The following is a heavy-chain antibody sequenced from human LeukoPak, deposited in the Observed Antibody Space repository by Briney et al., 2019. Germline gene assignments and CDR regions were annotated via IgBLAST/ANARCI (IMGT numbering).Heavy chain of an antibody. CDR1: GDSVSVKSDV. CDR2: TYYRSKWIN. Sequence: SQTLSLTCAISGDSVSVKSDVWNWIRQSPSRGLEWLGRTYYRSKWINDYATSVKSRIIISPDTSKNQFSLHLNSVTPEDTAVYFCVRDRAYGSGKNWFDPWGQGTQVTVSS. V-gene: IGHV6-1*01. J-gene: IGHJ5*02. CDR3: VRDRAYGSGKNWFDP. D-gene: IGHD3-10*01.